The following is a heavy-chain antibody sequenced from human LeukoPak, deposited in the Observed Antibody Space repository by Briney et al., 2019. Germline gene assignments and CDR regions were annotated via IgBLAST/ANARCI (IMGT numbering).Heavy chain of an antibody. CDR2: IYTSGST. CDR1: GDSISSGDYY. Sequence: PSETLSLTCTVSGDSISSGDYYWSWIRQPAGKGLEWIGRIYTSGSTNYNHSLKSRVTISVDTSKNHFSLELTSVTAADTAVYYCARGPYKYDGSGAFDIWGQGTMVTVSS. CDR3: ARGPYKYDGSGAFDI. V-gene: IGHV4-61*02. J-gene: IGHJ3*02. D-gene: IGHD3-22*01.